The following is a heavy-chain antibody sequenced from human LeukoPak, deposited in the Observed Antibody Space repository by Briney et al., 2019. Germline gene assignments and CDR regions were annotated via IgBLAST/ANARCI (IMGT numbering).Heavy chain of an antibody. D-gene: IGHD3-22*01. CDR1: GGTFSSYA. CDR2: IIPIFGTA. J-gene: IGHJ5*02. V-gene: IGHV1-69*06. CDR3: ASDPRQDGGYYDSSALNWFDP. Sequence: GASVKLSCKASGGTFSSYAISWVRQAPGQGLEWMGGIIPIFGTANYAQKFQGRVTITADKSTSTAYMELSSLRSEDTAVYYCASDPRQDGGYYDSSALNWFDPWGQGTLVTVSS.